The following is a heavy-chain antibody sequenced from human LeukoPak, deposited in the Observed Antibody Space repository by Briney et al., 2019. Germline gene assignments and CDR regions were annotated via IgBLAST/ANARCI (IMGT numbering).Heavy chain of an antibody. V-gene: IGHV1-18*01. J-gene: IGHJ4*02. CDR1: GYTFTSYG. CDR3: ARDDRVGATLPFDY. CDR2: ISAYNGNT. Sequence: ASVTVSCKASGYTFTSYGISWVRQAPGQGLEWMGWISAYNGNTNYAQKLQGRVTMTTDTSTSTAYMELRSLRSDDTAVYYCARDDRVGATLPFDYWGQGTLVTVSS. D-gene: IGHD1-26*01.